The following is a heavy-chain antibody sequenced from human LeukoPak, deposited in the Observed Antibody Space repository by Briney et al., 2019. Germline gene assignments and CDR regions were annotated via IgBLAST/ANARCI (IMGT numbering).Heavy chain of an antibody. CDR3: ARDRLNHYSSGCPGY. CDR2: INPSGGST. CDR1: GYTFTGHY. J-gene: IGHJ4*02. V-gene: IGHV1-46*01. Sequence: GASVKVSCKASGYTFTGHYMHWVRQAPGQGLEWMGIINPSGGSTSYAQKFQGRVTMTRDMSTSTVYMELSSLRSEYTAVYYCARDRLNHYSSGCPGYWGQGTLVTVSS. D-gene: IGHD6-19*01.